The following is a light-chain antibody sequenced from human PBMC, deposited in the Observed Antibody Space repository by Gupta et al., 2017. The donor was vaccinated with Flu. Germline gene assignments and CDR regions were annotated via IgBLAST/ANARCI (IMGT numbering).Light chain of an antibody. CDR1: TSDIGAHNR. J-gene: IGLJ3*02. Sequence: QSDLTQPASVSGSPGQSITISCTGTTSDIGAHNRVSWCQQHPGKAPKLMIYEVNNRPSGVSNRFSGSKSGNTASLTISGLQADDEADYYCTSFTSSSTWVFGGGTKLTVL. V-gene: IGLV2-14*01. CDR3: TSFTSSSTWV. CDR2: EVN.